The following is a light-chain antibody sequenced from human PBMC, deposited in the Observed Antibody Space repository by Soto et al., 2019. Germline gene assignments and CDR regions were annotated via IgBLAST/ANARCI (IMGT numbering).Light chain of an antibody. J-gene: IGKJ5*01. CDR1: QSVSNNY. CDR2: GAS. CDR3: QQRNNWPRSIT. V-gene: IGKV3D-20*02. Sequence: EIVLAQSPGTLSLSPVERATLSCRASQSVSNNYLAWYQQKPGQAPRLLIYGASNRATGIPDRFSGSESGTDFTLTISSLEPEDFAVYYCQQRNNWPRSITFGQGTRLEIK.